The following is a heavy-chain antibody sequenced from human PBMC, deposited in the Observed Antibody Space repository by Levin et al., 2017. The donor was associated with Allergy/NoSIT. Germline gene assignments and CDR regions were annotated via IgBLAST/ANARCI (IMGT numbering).Heavy chain of an antibody. D-gene: IGHD2-8*01. CDR3: AKGIEKRIVLMVYATQFDY. CDR2: ISGSGGST. J-gene: IGHJ4*02. V-gene: IGHV3-23*01. Sequence: PGGSLRLSCAASGFTFSSYAMSWVRQAPGKGLEWVSAISGSGGSTYYADSVKGRFTISRDNSKNTLYLQMNSLRAEDTAVYYCAKGIEKRIVLMVYATQFDYWGQGTLVTVSS. CDR1: GFTFSSYA.